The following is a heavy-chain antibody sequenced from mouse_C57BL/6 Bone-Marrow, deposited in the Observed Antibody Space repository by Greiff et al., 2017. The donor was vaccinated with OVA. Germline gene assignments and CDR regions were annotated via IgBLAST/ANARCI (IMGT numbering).Heavy chain of an antibody. CDR2: IWWDDDK. Sequence: QVTLQESGPGILQPSQTLSLTCSFSGFSLSTCGMGVGWSRQPAGKGLWWLANIWWDDDKYYHSALKSRLTISKDTSNNQVFLKIAKVDTADTATYYGARGYYSNDAWFAYWGQGTLVTVSA. CDR3: ARGYYSNDAWFAY. CDR1: GFSLSTCGMG. J-gene: IGHJ3*01. D-gene: IGHD2-5*01. V-gene: IGHV8-8*01.